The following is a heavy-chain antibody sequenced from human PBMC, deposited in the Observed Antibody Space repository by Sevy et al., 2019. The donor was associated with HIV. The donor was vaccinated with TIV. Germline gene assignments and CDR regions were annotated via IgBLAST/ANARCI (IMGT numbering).Heavy chain of an antibody. V-gene: IGHV1-69*06. CDR2: IIPIFGTA. Sequence: ASVRVSCKASGGTFSSYAISWVRQAPGQGLEWMGGIIPIFGTANYAQKFQGRVTITADKSTSTAYMELSSLRSEDTAVYYCARTDLNRGWFDPWGQGTLVTVSS. CDR1: GGTFSSYA. J-gene: IGHJ5*02. CDR3: ARTDLNRGWFDP.